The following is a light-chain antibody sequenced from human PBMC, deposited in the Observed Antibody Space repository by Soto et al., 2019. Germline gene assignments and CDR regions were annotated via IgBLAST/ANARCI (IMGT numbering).Light chain of an antibody. V-gene: IGLV2-23*01. Sequence: QSALTQPASMSGSPGQSITISCTGTSSDVGGYNLVSWYQQHPGKAPKLMIYEGSKRPSGVSNRFSGSKSGNTASLTISGLQAEDEADYYCCSYAGSSTVVFGGGTKLTVL. CDR3: CSYAGSSTVV. CDR1: SSDVGGYNL. CDR2: EGS. J-gene: IGLJ2*01.